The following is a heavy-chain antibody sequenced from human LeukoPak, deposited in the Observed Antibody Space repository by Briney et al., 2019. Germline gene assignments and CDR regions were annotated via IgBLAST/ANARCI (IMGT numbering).Heavy chain of an antibody. Sequence: GGSLRLSCAASGFTFSSYCMNWVRQAPGKGLEWVSSISSSSSYIYYADSVKGRFTISRDNAKNSLYLQMNSLRAEDTAVYYCARSPNDYGDYFDYWGQGTLVTVSS. CDR3: ARSPNDYGDYFDY. D-gene: IGHD4-17*01. V-gene: IGHV3-21*01. CDR1: GFTFSSYC. J-gene: IGHJ4*02. CDR2: ISSSSSYI.